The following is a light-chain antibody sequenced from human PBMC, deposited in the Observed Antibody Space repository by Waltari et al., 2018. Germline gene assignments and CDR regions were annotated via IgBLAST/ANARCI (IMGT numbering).Light chain of an antibody. CDR3: QQRRNWPLT. V-gene: IGKV3-11*01. Sequence: SCRASQSVGTYLAWYQQRPGQSPRLLIYDASYKATGIPARFSGSGSETDFTLTINSLQPEDFAVYYCQQRRNWPLTFGGGTRVQI. CDR1: QSVGTY. J-gene: IGKJ4*01. CDR2: DAS.